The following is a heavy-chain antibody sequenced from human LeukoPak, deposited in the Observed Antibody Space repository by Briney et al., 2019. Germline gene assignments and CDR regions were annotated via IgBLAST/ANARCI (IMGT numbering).Heavy chain of an antibody. CDR1: GFTFSSYA. J-gene: IGHJ6*02. CDR3: ARATPCSGGSCQMYYGMDV. D-gene: IGHD2-15*01. Sequence: PGGSLRLSCAASGFTFSSYAMHWARQAPGKGLEWVAVISYDGSNKYYADSVKGRFTISRDNSKNTLYLQMNSLRAEDTAVYYCARATPCSGGSCQMYYGMDVWGQGTTVTVSS. V-gene: IGHV3-30-3*01. CDR2: ISYDGSNK.